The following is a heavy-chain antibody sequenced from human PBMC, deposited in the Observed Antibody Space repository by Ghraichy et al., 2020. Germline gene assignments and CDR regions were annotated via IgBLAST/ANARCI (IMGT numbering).Heavy chain of an antibody. V-gene: IGHV4-59*01. Sequence: SETLSLTCTVSGGSISSYYWSWIRQPPGKGLEWIGYIYYSGSTNYNPSLKSRVTISVDTSKNQFSLKLSSVTAADTAVYYCAREGVGATTEVVYFDYWGQGTLVTVSS. CDR2: IYYSGST. J-gene: IGHJ4*02. CDR3: AREGVGATTEVVYFDY. D-gene: IGHD1-26*01. CDR1: GGSISSYY.